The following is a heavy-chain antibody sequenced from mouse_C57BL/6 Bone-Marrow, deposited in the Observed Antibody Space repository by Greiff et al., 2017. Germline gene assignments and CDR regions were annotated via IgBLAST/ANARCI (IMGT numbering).Heavy chain of an antibody. CDR3: ARGGLITTDH. Sequence: QVQLQQSGAELVRPGTSVKVSCKASGYAFTNYLIEWVKQRPGQGLEWIGVINPGSGGTNYNEKFKGKATLTADKSSSTAYMQRSSLTSEDSAVYFCARGGLITTDHWGQGTLVTVSA. CDR2: INPGSGGT. J-gene: IGHJ3*01. D-gene: IGHD1-1*01. CDR1: GYAFTNYL. V-gene: IGHV1-54*01.